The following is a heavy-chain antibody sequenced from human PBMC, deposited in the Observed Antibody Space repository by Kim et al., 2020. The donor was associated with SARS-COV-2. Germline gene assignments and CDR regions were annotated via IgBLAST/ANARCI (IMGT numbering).Heavy chain of an antibody. CDR2: ISHKGTT. Sequence: SETLSLTCNVSGYSMNSYYYWGWIRQSPGEGLEWIGSISHKGTTYYNPSLQTRVTVSIDMSKNEFSLRLTSVTAADTAVYYCARDSTLNTFYYFGLDVWG. J-gene: IGHJ6*01. CDR1: GYSMNSYYY. V-gene: IGHV4-38-2*02. D-gene: IGHD3-10*01. CDR3: ARDSTLNTFYYFGLDV.